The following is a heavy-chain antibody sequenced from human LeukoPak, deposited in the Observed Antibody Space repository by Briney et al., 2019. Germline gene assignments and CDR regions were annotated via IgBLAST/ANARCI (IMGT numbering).Heavy chain of an antibody. V-gene: IGHV3-43*02. J-gene: IGHJ6*03. CDR3: AKEDYDFWSGSRSYYYYYYMDV. D-gene: IGHD3-3*01. CDR1: GFTFDDYA. CDR2: ISGDGGST. Sequence: PGGSLRLSCAASGFTFDDYAMHWVRQAPGKGLEWVSLISGDGGSTYYADSVKGRFTISRDNSKNSLYLQMNSLRTEDTALYYCAKEDYDFWSGSRSYYYYYYMDVWGKGNTVTVSS.